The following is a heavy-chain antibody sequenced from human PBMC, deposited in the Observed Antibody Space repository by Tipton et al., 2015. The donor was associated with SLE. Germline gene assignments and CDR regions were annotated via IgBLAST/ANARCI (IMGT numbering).Heavy chain of an antibody. CDR3: TTEGVAAAAPFDY. V-gene: IGHV3-15*01. J-gene: IGHJ4*02. CDR2: IKSKTDGGTT. D-gene: IGHD6-13*01. CDR1: GFTFSNAW. Sequence: SLRLSCAAFGFTFSNAWMSWVRQAPGKGLEWVGRIKSKTDGGTTDYAAPVKGRFTISRDDSKNTLYLQMNSLKTEDTAVYYCTTEGVAAAAPFDYWGQGTLVTVSS.